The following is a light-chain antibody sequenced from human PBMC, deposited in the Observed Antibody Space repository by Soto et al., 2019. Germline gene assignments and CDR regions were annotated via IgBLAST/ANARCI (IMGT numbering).Light chain of an antibody. CDR2: GAS. CDR3: QHANCFPPT. CDR1: QGISRW. J-gene: IGKJ5*01. V-gene: IGKV1-12*01. Sequence: DIQMTQSPSFVSASVGDRVTITCRASQGISRWLAWYQQRPGKATELLIYGASSLQSGGPSRFSRSGSVTDFTLTISSLHPEDFATYYWQHANCFPPTFGQGTGLEIK.